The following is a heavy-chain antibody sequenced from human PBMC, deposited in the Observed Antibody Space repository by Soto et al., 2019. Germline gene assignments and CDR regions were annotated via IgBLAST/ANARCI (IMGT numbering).Heavy chain of an antibody. CDR2: INTDGSIT. Sequence: HPGGSLRLSCAASGFTFSSYWMHWVRQAPGKGLVWVSRINTDGSITTYADSVKGRFTISRDNAKNTLYLQMNSLRAEDTAVYYCASDEGRGLKYWGQGTSVTVSS. CDR1: GFTFSSYW. CDR3: ASDEGRGLKY. J-gene: IGHJ4*02. V-gene: IGHV3-74*01.